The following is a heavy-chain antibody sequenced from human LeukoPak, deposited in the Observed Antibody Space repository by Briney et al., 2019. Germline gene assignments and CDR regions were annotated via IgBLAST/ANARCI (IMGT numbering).Heavy chain of an antibody. CDR1: GFTFSSYA. Sequence: PGGSLRLSCAASGFTFSSYAMSWVRQAPGKGLEWVSTISGSGGNSYYADSVKGRFTISRDNSKNTLYLQMNSLRAEDTAVYYCATIPYNWNYGDYWGQGTLVTVSS. V-gene: IGHV3-23*01. CDR3: ATIPYNWNYGDY. D-gene: IGHD1-20*01. J-gene: IGHJ4*02. CDR2: ISGSGGNS.